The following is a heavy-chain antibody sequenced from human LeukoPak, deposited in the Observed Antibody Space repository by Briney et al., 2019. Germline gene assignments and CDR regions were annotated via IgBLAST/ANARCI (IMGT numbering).Heavy chain of an antibody. CDR3: AGHSYIRNSDY. J-gene: IGHJ4*02. CDR2: IYYSGST. Sequence: SETLSLTCTVSGGSISSYYWSWIRQPPGKGLEWIGYIYYSGSTNYNPSLKSRVTISVDTSKNQFSLKLSSVTAADTAVYYCAGHSYIRNSDYWGQGTLVTVSS. D-gene: IGHD3-16*01. CDR1: GGSISSYY. V-gene: IGHV4-59*08.